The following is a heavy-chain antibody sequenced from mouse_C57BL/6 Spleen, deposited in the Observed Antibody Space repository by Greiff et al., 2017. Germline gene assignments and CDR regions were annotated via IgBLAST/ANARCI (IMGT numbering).Heavy chain of an antibody. D-gene: IGHD2-12*01. J-gene: IGHJ4*01. CDR1: GYTFTSYW. V-gene: IGHV1-61*01. Sequence: VQLQQPGAELVRPGSSVKLSCKASGYTFTSYWMDWVKQRPGQGLEWIGNIYPSDSETHYNQKFKDKATLTVDKSSSTAYMQLSSLTSEDSAVYYCARSGGYRYYAIDYWGQGTSVTVSS. CDR3: ARSGGYRYYAIDY. CDR2: IYPSDSET.